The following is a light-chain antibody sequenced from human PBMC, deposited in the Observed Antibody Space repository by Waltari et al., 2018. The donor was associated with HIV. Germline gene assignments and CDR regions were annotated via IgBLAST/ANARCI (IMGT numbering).Light chain of an antibody. CDR2: EVS. J-gene: IGLJ2*01. CDR1: SSDVGDYNY. Sequence: QSALTQPASVSGSPGQSITISCTGTSSDVGDYNYVSWYQQHPGKAPKLMIYEVSNRPSGGSTRVSGSKSGNTASLTISGLQAEDEADYYCSSYTSGSVVFGGGTKLTVL. CDR3: SSYTSGSVV. V-gene: IGLV2-14*01.